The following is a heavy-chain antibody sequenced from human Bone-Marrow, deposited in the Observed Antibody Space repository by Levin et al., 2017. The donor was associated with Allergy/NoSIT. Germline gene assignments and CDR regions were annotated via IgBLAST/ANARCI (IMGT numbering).Heavy chain of an antibody. CDR3: AREKIGCSSTNFYFDY. CDR2: INSNDGST. D-gene: IGHD2-2*01. CDR1: GYPFTGYY. V-gene: IGHV1-2*02. Sequence: ASVKVSCKASGYPFTGYYIHWLRQAPGQGLEWMGWINSNDGSTIYAQKFQGRVTVTRDTSITTAYMELTGLTSDDPAVFYCAREKIGCSSTNFYFDYWGQGTLVTVSS. J-gene: IGHJ4*02.